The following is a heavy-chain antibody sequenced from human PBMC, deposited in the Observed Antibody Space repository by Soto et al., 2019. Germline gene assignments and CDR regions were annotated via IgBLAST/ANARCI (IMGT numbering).Heavy chain of an antibody. Sequence: SETLSLTCAVSGGSLSSSNWWSWVRQPPGQTLEWLGELFYSGSTKYNPSLSSRVTISADQSNNVFSLRLSSMTAADKAVYYCARGGGYDSFDFWGQGIQVTVSS. CDR2: LFYSGST. J-gene: IGHJ4*02. V-gene: IGHV4-4*02. CDR1: GGSLSSSNW. D-gene: IGHD2-15*01. CDR3: ARGGGYDSFDF.